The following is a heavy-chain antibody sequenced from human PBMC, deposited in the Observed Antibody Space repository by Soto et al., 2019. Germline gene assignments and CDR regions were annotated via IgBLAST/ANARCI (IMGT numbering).Heavy chain of an antibody. CDR2: IYHSGST. D-gene: IGHD6-13*01. CDR3: ARDWAGYPGHMDV. V-gene: IGHV4-30-2*01. Sequence: SETLSLTCAVSGGSISSGGYSWSWIRQPPGKGLEWIGYIYHSGSTYYNPSLKSRVTISVDRSKNQFSLKLNSVTAADTAVYYCARDWAGYPGHMDVWGQGTTVTVSS. J-gene: IGHJ6*02. CDR1: GGSISSGGYS.